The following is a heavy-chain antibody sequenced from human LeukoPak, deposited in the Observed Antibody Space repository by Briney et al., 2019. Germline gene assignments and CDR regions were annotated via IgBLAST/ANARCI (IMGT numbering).Heavy chain of an antibody. CDR3: ARGPSYYDFWSGFSSFDP. J-gene: IGHJ5*02. Sequence: ASVKVSCKASGYTFTSYYMHWVRQAPGQGLEWMGIINPSGGSTSYAQKFQGRVTMTRDTSTSTVYMELSSLRSEDTAVYYCARGPSYYDFWSGFSSFDPWGQGTLVTVSS. CDR1: GYTFTSYY. CDR2: INPSGGST. V-gene: IGHV1-46*01. D-gene: IGHD3-3*01.